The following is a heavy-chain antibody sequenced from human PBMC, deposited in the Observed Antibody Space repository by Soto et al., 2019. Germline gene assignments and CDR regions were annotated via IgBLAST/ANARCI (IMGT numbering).Heavy chain of an antibody. CDR2: ISGSGGST. V-gene: IGHV3-23*01. Sequence: GGSLRLSCAASGFTFSSYAMSWVRQAPGKGLEWVSAISGSGGSTYYADSVKGRFTISRDNSKNTLYLQMNSLRAEDTAVYYCANYIVVVPAARTADPYVDYWGQGTLVTVSS. CDR1: GFTFSSYA. J-gene: IGHJ4*02. D-gene: IGHD2-2*01. CDR3: ANYIVVVPAARTADPYVDY.